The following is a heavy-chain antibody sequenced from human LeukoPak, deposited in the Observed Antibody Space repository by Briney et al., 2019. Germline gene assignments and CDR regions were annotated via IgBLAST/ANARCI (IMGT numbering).Heavy chain of an antibody. Sequence: GGSLRLSCAASGFTVSSNYMSWVRQAPGKGLEWVSVIYSGGTIYYADSVKGRFTISRDNSKNTLYLQMNSLRAEDTAVYYCARVYCSSTSRHFDYWGQGTLVTVSS. D-gene: IGHD2-2*01. CDR1: GFTVSSNY. V-gene: IGHV3-53*01. CDR3: ARVYCSSTSRHFDY. CDR2: IYSGGTI. J-gene: IGHJ4*02.